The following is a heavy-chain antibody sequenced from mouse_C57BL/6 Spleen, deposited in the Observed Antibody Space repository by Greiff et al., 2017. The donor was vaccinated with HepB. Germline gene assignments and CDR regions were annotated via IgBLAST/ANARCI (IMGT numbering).Heavy chain of an antibody. D-gene: IGHD1-1*01. CDR2: ILPGSGST. CDR3: ASPHYYGSSYVGVYFDY. Sequence: QVQLQQSGAELMKPGASVKLSCKATGYTFTGYWIEWVKQRPGHGLEWIGEILPGSGSTNYNEKFKGKATFTADTSSNTAYMQLSSLTTEDSAIYYCASPHYYGSSYVGVYFDYWGQGTTLTVSS. CDR1: GYTFTGYW. J-gene: IGHJ2*01. V-gene: IGHV1-9*01.